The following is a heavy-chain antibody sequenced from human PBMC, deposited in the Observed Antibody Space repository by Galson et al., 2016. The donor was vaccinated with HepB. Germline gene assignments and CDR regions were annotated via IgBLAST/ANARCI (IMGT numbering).Heavy chain of an antibody. CDR3: TAAHGGDYYYAMDV. Sequence: SLRLSCAASGFTFTNTWMNWVRQAPGKGLEWVGRIRSRADGGTTDYAAPVQGRFTVSRDDSKKTLYRQMNSLTTDDTAVYFCTAAHGGDYYYAMDVWGQGTTVTVSS. D-gene: IGHD3-16*01. J-gene: IGHJ6*02. CDR2: IRSRADGGTT. V-gene: IGHV3-15*07. CDR1: GFTFTNTW.